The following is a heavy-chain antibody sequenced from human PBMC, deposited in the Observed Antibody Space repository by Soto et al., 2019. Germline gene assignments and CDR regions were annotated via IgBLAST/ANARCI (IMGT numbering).Heavy chain of an antibody. D-gene: IGHD6-6*01. CDR3: AKGVRLEERGRGSSGNNYYYYYYYGMDV. CDR1: GFTFSSYA. V-gene: IGHV3-30-3*01. Sequence: GGSLRLSCAASGFTFSSYAMHWVRQAPGKGLEWVAVISYDGSNKYYADSVKGRFTISRDNSKNTLYLQMNSLRAEDTAVYYCAKGVRLEERGRGSSGNNYYYYYYYGMDVWGQGTTVTVSS. J-gene: IGHJ6*02. CDR2: ISYDGSNK.